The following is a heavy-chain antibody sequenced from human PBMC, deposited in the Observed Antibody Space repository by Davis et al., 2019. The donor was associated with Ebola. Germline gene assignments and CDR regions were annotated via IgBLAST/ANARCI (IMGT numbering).Heavy chain of an antibody. D-gene: IGHD6-13*01. Sequence: ASVKVSCKASGYTFNNYGISWVRQATGQGLEWMGWMNPNSGNTGYAQKFQGRVTITADESTSTAYMELSSLRSEDTAVYYCARDRGSSSWFSDGFDPWGQGTLVTVSS. CDR3: ARDRGSSSWFSDGFDP. V-gene: IGHV1-8*03. CDR1: GYTFNNYG. CDR2: MNPNSGNT. J-gene: IGHJ5*02.